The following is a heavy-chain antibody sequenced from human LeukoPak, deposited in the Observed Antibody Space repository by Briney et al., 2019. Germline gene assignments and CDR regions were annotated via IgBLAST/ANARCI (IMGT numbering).Heavy chain of an antibody. V-gene: IGHV4-39*07. J-gene: IGHJ5*02. D-gene: IGHD2-15*01. Sequence: SETLSLTCTVSGGSISSSSYYWGWIRQPPGKGLEWIGSIYYSGSTYYNPSLKSRVTISVDTSKNQFSLKLSSVTAADTAVYYCARDQFLKCSGGSCYWFDPWGQGTLATVSS. CDR1: GGSISSSSYY. CDR2: IYYSGST. CDR3: ARDQFLKCSGGSCYWFDP.